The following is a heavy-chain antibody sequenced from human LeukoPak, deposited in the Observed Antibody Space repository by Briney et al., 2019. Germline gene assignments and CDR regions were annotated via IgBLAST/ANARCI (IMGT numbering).Heavy chain of an antibody. V-gene: IGHV3-23*01. J-gene: IGHJ4*02. Sequence: EGSLRLSCAASGFTFSSYAMSWVRQAPGKGLEWVSAISGSGGSTYYADSVKGRFTISRDNSKNTLYLQMNSLRAEDTAVYYCAKDPWFGELPALDYWGQGTLVTVSS. D-gene: IGHD3-10*01. CDR1: GFTFSSYA. CDR2: ISGSGGST. CDR3: AKDPWFGELPALDY.